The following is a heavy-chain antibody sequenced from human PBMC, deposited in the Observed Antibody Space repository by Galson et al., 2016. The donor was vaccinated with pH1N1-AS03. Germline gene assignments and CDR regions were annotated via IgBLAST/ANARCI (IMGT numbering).Heavy chain of an antibody. J-gene: IGHJ4*02. CDR2: ITSDSSHI. D-gene: IGHD3-16*02. CDR1: GFTFSTYS. V-gene: IGHV3-21*04. Sequence: SLRLSCAASGFTFSTYSMNWVRQAPGKGLEWVSFITSDSSHIYYADSLKGRFTISRDNAKNSLYLQMNSLRAEDTAVYFCARDYRAYDYSDYWGQGTLATVSS. CDR3: ARDYRAYDYSDY.